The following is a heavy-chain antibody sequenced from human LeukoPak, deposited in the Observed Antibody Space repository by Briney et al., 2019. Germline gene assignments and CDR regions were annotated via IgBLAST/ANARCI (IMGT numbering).Heavy chain of an antibody. CDR1: GFTVSSNS. V-gene: IGHV3-53*01. J-gene: IGHJ6*04. CDR3: AELGITMIGGV. CDR2: IYSDNT. D-gene: IGHD3-10*02. Sequence: GGSLRLSCTVSGFTVSSNSMSWVRQAPGKGLEWVSFIYSDNTHYSDSVKGRFTISRDNSKNTLYLQMNSLRAEDTAVYYCAELGITMIGGVWGKGATVTISS.